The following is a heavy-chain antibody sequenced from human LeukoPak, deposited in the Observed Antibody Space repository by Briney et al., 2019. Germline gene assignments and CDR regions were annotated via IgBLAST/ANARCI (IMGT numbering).Heavy chain of an antibody. D-gene: IGHD2-15*01. CDR2: SGGHTGGGT. V-gene: IGHV3-23*01. CDR1: GFNFRSYG. J-gene: IGHJ4*02. CDR3: AKRPLGYCSGGSCYSGADYFDY. Sequence: AGGSLRLSCAGAGFNFRSYGLSWVRQAPGKGLEWVANSGGHTGGGTNYASSVRGRFTLSRDNSKKTVYLQMNSLTAEDTAIYYCAKRPLGYCSGGSCYSGADYFDYWGQGTLVTVSS.